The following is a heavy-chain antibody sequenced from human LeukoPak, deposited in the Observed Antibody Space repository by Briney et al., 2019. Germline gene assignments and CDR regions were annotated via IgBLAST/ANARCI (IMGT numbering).Heavy chain of an antibody. J-gene: IGHJ4*02. Sequence: SETLSLTCTVSGGSISSSSYYWGWIRQPPGKGLEWIGSLYYSGSTYYNPSLKSRVTISVDTSKNQFSLKLSSVTAADTAVYYCAITTPMATMTNFDYWGQGNLVTVSS. D-gene: IGHD5-24*01. CDR1: GGSISSSSYY. CDR3: AITTPMATMTNFDY. CDR2: LYYSGST. V-gene: IGHV4-39*01.